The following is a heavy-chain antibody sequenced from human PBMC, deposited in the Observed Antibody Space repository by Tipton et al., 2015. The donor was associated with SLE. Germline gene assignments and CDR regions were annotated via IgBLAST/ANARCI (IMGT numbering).Heavy chain of an antibody. Sequence: TLSLTCIVSGGSISPHYWSWIRQSPGKGLEWIGYIYYSGSTNYNPSLKSRVTISVDTSKNQFSLKLSSVTAADTAVYYCARDGGGAAASHWGQGTLVTVSS. CDR1: GGSISPHY. J-gene: IGHJ4*02. CDR3: ARDGGGAAASH. V-gene: IGHV4-59*11. D-gene: IGHD6-13*01. CDR2: IYYSGST.